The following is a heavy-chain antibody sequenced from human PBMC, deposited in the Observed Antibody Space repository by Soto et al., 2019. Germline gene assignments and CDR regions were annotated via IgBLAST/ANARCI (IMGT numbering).Heavy chain of an antibody. CDR1: GGSISNSNW. CDR3: AALPPRVVGNLLPLPT. Sequence: QVQLLQSGPGLVRTSGPLSLTCAVSGGSISNSNWWTWVRQSPGRGLVWIGEIYHSGNVNYHPSLKGRVTIPVDKANNQFSLMLRYATAADTAVYYCAALPPRVVGNLLPLPTWGQGTTVTVSS. D-gene: IGHD2-15*01. V-gene: IGHV4-4*02. J-gene: IGHJ4*02. CDR2: IYHSGNV.